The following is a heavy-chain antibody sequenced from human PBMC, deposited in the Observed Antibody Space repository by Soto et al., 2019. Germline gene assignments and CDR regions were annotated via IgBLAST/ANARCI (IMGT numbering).Heavy chain of an antibody. D-gene: IGHD6-19*01. V-gene: IGHV3-48*01. CDR3: ARERGSGWTFDY. CDR1: GFTFSTYS. CDR2: ISSSSTI. J-gene: IGHJ4*02. Sequence: GGSLRLSCAASGFTFSTYSMNWVRQAPGKGLEWVSSISSSSTIYYADSVKGRFTISRDNVQNSLYLQMHSLRAEDTAVYYCARERGSGWTFDYWGQGTLGTVSS.